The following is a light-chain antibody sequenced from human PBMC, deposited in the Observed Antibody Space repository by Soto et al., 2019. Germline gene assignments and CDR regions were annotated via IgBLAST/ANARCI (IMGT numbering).Light chain of an antibody. CDR3: QRYSIWRT. CDR2: GAS. CDR1: ESVSTN. Sequence: DIEMTQSPATLSLAPGDRVTLSCRASESVSTNLAWYQQKAGQAPRLLIYGASTRATGIPARFSGSGSGTEFPLTISGLQSEDFAVYYCQRYSIWRTFGQGTKVEIK. J-gene: IGKJ1*01. V-gene: IGKV3-15*01.